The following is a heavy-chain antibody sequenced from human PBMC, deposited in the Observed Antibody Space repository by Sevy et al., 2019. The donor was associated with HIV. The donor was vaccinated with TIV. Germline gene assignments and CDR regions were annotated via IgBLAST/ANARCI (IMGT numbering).Heavy chain of an antibody. CDR2: IKQDGSEK. V-gene: IGHV3-7*03. J-gene: IGHJ4*02. CDR1: GFTFSSYW. Sequence: GGSLRLSCAASGFTFSSYWMSWVRQAPGKGLEWVANIKQDGSEKYYVDSVKGRFTISRDNAKNSLYLQMNSLRAEDTAVYYGARDLRYSSGWYEYYFDYWGQGTLVTVSS. D-gene: IGHD6-19*01. CDR3: ARDLRYSSGWYEYYFDY.